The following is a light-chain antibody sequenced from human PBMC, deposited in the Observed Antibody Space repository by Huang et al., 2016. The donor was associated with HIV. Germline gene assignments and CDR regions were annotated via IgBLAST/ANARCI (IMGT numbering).Light chain of an antibody. V-gene: IGKV2-29*02. CDR1: QSLLHSDGKTY. J-gene: IGKJ2*01. CDR2: EVS. CDR3: MQGIHLPPRT. Sequence: DIVMTQTPLSLSVTPGQPASISCKSSQSLLHSDGKTYLYWYLQKPGQSPQLLIYEVSSRVSGVPDRFSGSGSGTEFTLKISRVEAEDVGVYYCMQGIHLPPRTFGQGTKLEIK.